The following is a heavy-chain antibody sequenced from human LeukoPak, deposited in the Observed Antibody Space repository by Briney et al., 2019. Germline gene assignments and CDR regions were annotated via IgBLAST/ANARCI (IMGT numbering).Heavy chain of an antibody. Sequence: GGSPRLSCAASGFTFSDYYMSWIRQAPGKGLEWVSYISSSGSTIYYADSVKGRFTISRDNAKNSLYLQMNSLRAEDTAVYYCARSTIVVVPAAMDYWGQGTLVTVSS. CDR3: ARSTIVVVPAAMDY. J-gene: IGHJ4*02. CDR1: GFTFSDYY. D-gene: IGHD2-2*01. CDR2: ISSSGSTI. V-gene: IGHV3-11*01.